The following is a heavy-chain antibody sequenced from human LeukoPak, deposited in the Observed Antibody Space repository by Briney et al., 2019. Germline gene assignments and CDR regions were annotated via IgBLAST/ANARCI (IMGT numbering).Heavy chain of an antibody. CDR1: GGSFSGYY. V-gene: IGHV4-34*01. D-gene: IGHD3-10*01. J-gene: IGHJ6*03. CDR3: AREGRTGSGSYYYYYYMDV. CDR2: INHSGST. Sequence: KTSETLSLTCAVYGGSFSGYYWSWIRQPPGKGLEWIGEINHSGSTNYNPSLKSRVTMSVDTSKNQLSLKLSSVTAADTAVYYCAREGRTGSGSYYYYYYMDVWGKGTTVTISS.